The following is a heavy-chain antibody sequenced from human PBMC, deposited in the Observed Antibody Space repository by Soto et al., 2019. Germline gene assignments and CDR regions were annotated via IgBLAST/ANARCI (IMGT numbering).Heavy chain of an antibody. J-gene: IGHJ3*02. D-gene: IGHD1-26*01. V-gene: IGHV4-59*01. Sequence: QVQLWESGPGLVKPSETLSLTCTVSSGSIGTYFWSWIRQPPGKGLEWIGYIYYSGTTNYNPSLKSRVTIFLDTSNNQFSLRLSSVTAADTAVYYCARGRGGTYDAFDIWGQGTLVTVSS. CDR3: ARGRGGTYDAFDI. CDR1: SGSIGTYF. CDR2: IYYSGTT.